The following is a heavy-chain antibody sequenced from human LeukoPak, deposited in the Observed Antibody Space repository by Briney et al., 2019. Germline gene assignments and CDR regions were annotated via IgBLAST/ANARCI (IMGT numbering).Heavy chain of an antibody. CDR2: ISGGGGST. Sequence: GGSLRLSCAASGFTFSSYAMSWVRQAPGKGLEWVSAISGGGGSTYYADSVKGRFTISRDNSKNSLYLQMNSLRAEDTAVYYCAKDQTRWLQLPRSDYWGQGTLVTVSS. V-gene: IGHV3-23*01. CDR1: GFTFSSYA. CDR3: AKDQTRWLQLPRSDY. J-gene: IGHJ4*02. D-gene: IGHD5-24*01.